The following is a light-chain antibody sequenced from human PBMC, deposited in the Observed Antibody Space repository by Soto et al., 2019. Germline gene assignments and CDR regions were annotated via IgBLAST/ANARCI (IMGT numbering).Light chain of an antibody. CDR3: SSYTSSRTVYV. CDR2: EVT. Sequence: QSVLTQPASVSGSPGQSITISCTGTSSDVGAYNYVSWYQQHPGKAPKLMIYEVTNRPSGVSNRFSGSKSGNTASLTISGLQAEDEADYYCSSYTSSRTVYVFGTGTKVTVL. J-gene: IGLJ1*01. CDR1: SSDVGAYNY. V-gene: IGLV2-14*01.